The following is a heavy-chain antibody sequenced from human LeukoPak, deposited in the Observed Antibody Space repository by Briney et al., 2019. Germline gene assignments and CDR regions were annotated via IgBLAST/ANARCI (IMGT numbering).Heavy chain of an antibody. D-gene: IGHD2-15*01. CDR3: ARDGASISGYFDY. CDR2: IYYSGST. V-gene: IGHV4-30-4*01. CDR1: GGSISSGDYY. Sequence: PSQTLSLTCTVSGGSISSGDYYWSWIRQPPGKGLEWIGYIYYSGSTYYNPSLKSRVTISVDTSKNQFSLKLSSVTAADTAVYYCARDGASISGYFDYLGQGTLVNVSS. J-gene: IGHJ4*02.